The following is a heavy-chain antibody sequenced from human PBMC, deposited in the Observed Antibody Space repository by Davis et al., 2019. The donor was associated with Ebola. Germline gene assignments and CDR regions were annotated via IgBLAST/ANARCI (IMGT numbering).Heavy chain of an antibody. CDR2: INPNSGGT. J-gene: IGHJ6*02. CDR1: GYTFTSYD. CDR3: ARPPPGVVYGMDV. V-gene: IGHV1-2*02. Sequence: ASVKVSCKASGYTFTSYDINWVRQATGQGLEWMGWINPNSGGTNYAQKFQGRVTMTRDTSISTAYMELSRLRSDDTAVYYCARPPPGVVYGMDVWGQGTTVTVSS. D-gene: IGHD7-27*01.